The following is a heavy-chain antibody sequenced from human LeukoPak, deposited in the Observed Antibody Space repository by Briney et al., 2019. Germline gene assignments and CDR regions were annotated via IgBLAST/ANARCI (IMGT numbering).Heavy chain of an antibody. CDR1: GFTFTSYW. J-gene: IGHJ4*02. V-gene: IGHV3-7*01. D-gene: IGHD6-13*01. Sequence: GGSLRLSCAASGFTFTSYWMSWMRQAPGKGLQWVANIKHDGSEQYYVDSVKGRFTISRDNARNSLYLQMNSLGVEDTAVYYCKSGGAAPGAFDYWGQGALVTVSS. CDR2: IKHDGSEQ. CDR3: KSGGAAPGAFDY.